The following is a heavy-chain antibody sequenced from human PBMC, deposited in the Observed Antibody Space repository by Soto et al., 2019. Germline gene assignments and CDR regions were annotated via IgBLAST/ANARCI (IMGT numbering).Heavy chain of an antibody. Sequence: QVQLVESGGDVVQPGRSLRLSCAASGFIFSSYAMHWVRQAPGKGLEWVAVISYDGSNKYYADSVKGRFAISRDNSKNTLSLQMNNLRPEDTAVYYSTKAGSRTPGYDYFGMDVWGQGTTVTVS. CDR3: TKAGSRTPGYDYFGMDV. J-gene: IGHJ6*02. CDR2: ISYDGSNK. V-gene: IGHV3-30*09. CDR1: GFIFSSYA. D-gene: IGHD6-25*01.